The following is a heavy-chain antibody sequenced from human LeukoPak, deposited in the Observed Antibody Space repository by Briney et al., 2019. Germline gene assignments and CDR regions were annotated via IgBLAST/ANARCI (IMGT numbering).Heavy chain of an antibody. CDR1: GFTFSSYW. D-gene: IGHD6-13*01. CDR3: ARFAGYSSSWPLDY. V-gene: IGHV3-7*02. CDR2: IKQDGSEK. J-gene: IGHJ4*02. Sequence: GGSLRLSCAASGFTFSSYWMSWVRQAPGKGLEWVANIKQDGSEKYYVDSVKGRFTISRDNAKNSLYLQMNSLRAEDTAVYYCARFAGYSSSWPLDYWGQGTLVTVSS.